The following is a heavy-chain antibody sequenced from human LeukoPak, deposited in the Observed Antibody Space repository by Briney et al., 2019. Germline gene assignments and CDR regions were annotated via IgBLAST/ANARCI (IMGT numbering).Heavy chain of an antibody. Sequence: GGSLRLSCAASGFTFDDYGMSWVRQAPGKGLEWVSGINWNGGGTGYADSVKGRFTISRDNAKNSLYLQMNSLRAEDTALYYCARGPAGYSYGNAFDIWGQGTMVTVSS. CDR1: GFTFDDYG. CDR2: INWNGGGT. J-gene: IGHJ3*02. V-gene: IGHV3-20*04. CDR3: ARGPAGYSYGNAFDI. D-gene: IGHD5-18*01.